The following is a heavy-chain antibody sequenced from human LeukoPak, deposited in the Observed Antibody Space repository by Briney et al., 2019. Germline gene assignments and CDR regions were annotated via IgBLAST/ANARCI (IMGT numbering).Heavy chain of an antibody. J-gene: IGHJ5*02. D-gene: IGHD2-15*01. V-gene: IGHV3-30*18. CDR2: ISYDGSNK. Sequence: PGRSLRLSWAASGXTFSSYGMHWVRQAPGKGLEWVAVISYDGSNKYYADSVKGRFTISRDNSKNTLYLQMNSLRAEDTAVYYCAKAAYWSSHIRNWFDPWGQGTLVTVSS. CDR1: GXTFSSYG. CDR3: AKAAYWSSHIRNWFDP.